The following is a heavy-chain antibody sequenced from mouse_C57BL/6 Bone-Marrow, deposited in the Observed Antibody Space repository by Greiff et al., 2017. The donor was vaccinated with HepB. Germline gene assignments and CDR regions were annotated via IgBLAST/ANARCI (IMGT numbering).Heavy chain of an antibody. D-gene: IGHD1-1*01. CDR2: INPNNGGT. CDR1: GYTFTDYY. Sequence: VQLQQSGPELVKPGASVKISCKASGYTFTDYYMNWVKQSHGKSLEWIGDINPNNGGTSYNQKFKGKATLTVDKSSSTAYMELRSLTSEDSAVYYCAREATVPLMDYWGQGTSVTVSS. CDR3: AREATVPLMDY. V-gene: IGHV1-26*01. J-gene: IGHJ4*01.